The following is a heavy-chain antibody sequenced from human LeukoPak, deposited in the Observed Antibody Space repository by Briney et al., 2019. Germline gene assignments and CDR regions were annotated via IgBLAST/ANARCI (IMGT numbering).Heavy chain of an antibody. CDR2: IHYSGST. D-gene: IGHD2-2*01. CDR3: ARDFLECSRASCLNWFDP. Sequence: SETLSLTCTVSGGSISSHFRTWIRQPPGKGLELIGYIHYSGSTNYNPSLKSRVSISVDTSKNEFSLKLSSVTAADTAVYYCARDFLECSRASCLNWFDPWGQGTLVTVSS. CDR1: GGSISSHF. J-gene: IGHJ5*02. V-gene: IGHV4-59*11.